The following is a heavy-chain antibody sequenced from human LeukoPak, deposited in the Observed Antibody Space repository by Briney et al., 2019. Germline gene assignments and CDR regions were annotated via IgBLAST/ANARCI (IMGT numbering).Heavy chain of an antibody. CDR2: IYYSGST. CDR3: ATMVRGVISSGLDY. CDR1: GGSISSSSYY. J-gene: IGHJ4*02. D-gene: IGHD3-10*01. Sequence: SETLSLTCTVSGGSISSSSYYWGWIRQPPGKGLEWIGSIYYSGSTYYNPSLKSRVTISVDTSKNQFSLKLSSVTAADTAVYYCATMVRGVISSGLDYWGQETLVTVSS. V-gene: IGHV4-39*07.